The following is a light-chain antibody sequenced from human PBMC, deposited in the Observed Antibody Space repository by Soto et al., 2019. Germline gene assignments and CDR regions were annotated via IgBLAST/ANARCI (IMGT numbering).Light chain of an antibody. V-gene: IGLV2-14*03. J-gene: IGLJ1*01. CDR2: GVS. CDR1: TSDVGAYDY. CDR3: NSYTTSTTYV. Sequence: QSALTQPASVSGSPEQSITISCTGTTSDVGAYDYVSWYQQHPGKAPKLIIFGVSNRPSGVSTRFSGSKSGNTASLTISGLQPEDEADYYCNSYTTSTTYVFGTGTKVTVL.